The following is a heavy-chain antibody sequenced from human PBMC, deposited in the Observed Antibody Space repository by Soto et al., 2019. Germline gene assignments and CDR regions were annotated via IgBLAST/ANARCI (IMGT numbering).Heavy chain of an antibody. V-gene: IGHV1-69*01. CDR1: GFTFSSYA. CDR3: ARERGLLDSSDAFDI. CDR2: IIPIFGTA. D-gene: IGHD1-26*01. J-gene: IGHJ3*02. Sequence: VQLVESGGGLVKPGGSLRLSCAASGFTFSSYAISWVRQAPGQGLEWMGGIIPIFGTANYAQKFQGRVTITADESTSTAYMELSSLRSEDTAVYYCARERGLLDSSDAFDIWGQGTMVTVSS.